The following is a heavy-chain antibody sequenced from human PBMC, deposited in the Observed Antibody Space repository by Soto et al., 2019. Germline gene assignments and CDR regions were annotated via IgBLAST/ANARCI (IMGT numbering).Heavy chain of an antibody. D-gene: IGHD5-18*01. V-gene: IGHV4-34*01. J-gene: IGHJ4*02. CDR1: GGSFSGYY. CDR3: ARGIGYNYGYFDY. Sequence: PSETLSLTSAVYGGSFSGYYWNWFRQPPGKGLEWIGEINHSGSTNYNPSLKSRVTISVDTSNNQFSLKLSSVTAADTAVYYCARGIGYNYGYFDYWGQGTLVTVSS. CDR2: INHSGST.